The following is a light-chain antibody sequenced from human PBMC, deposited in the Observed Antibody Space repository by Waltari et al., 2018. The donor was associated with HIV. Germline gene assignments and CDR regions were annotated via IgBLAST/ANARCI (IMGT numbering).Light chain of an antibody. Sequence: DIVMTQSPDSLAVSLGERATINCKSSQSVLYSSNNKNDLAWYQKKPGQPPTMLLYWASTRESGVPDRVSCSGSGTDFTLTISSLQAEDVAVYYCQQYYSTPLTFGPGTKVDIK. V-gene: IGKV4-1*01. J-gene: IGKJ3*01. CDR1: QSVLYSSNNKND. CDR3: QQYYSTPLT. CDR2: WAS.